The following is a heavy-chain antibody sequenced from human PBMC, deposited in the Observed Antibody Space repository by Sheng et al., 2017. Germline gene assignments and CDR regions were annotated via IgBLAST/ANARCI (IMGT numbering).Heavy chain of an antibody. CDR1: GGSFSGYY. Sequence: QVQLQQWGAGLLKPSETLSLTCAVYGGSFSGYYWSWIRQPPGKGLEWIGEINHSGSTYYNPSLKSRVTISVDTSKNQFSLKLSSVTAADTAVYYCARGQLWDFDYWGQGTLVTVSS. CDR3: ARGQLWDFDY. V-gene: IGHV4-34*01. J-gene: IGHJ4*02. CDR2: INHSGST. D-gene: IGHD5-18*01.